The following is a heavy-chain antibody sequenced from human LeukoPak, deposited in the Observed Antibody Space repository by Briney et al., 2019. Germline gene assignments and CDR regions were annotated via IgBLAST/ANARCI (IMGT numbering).Heavy chain of an antibody. Sequence: GASVKVSCKASGYTFTSYGISWVRQAPGQGLEWMGWISAYNSNTNYAQKLQGRVTMTTDTSTSTAYMELRSLRSDDTAVYYCARDHPFPYYYDSSGYPRADYWGQGTLVTVSS. CDR2: ISAYNSNT. CDR3: ARDHPFPYYYDSSGYPRADY. J-gene: IGHJ4*02. D-gene: IGHD3-22*01. CDR1: GYTFTSYG. V-gene: IGHV1-18*04.